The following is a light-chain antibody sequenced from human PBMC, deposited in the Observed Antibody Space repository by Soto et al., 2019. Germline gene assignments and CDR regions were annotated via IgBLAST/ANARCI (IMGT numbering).Light chain of an antibody. V-gene: IGKV1-5*03. J-gene: IGKJ2*01. CDR3: QQYNSHSS. CDR1: QSVSSW. Sequence: DLQMTQSPSTLSASVGDRVTITCRASQSVSSWLAWYQQKPGKAPKLLISKASTLENGVPSRFSGSESGTEFTLTISSLQPDDSASYYCQQYNSHSSFGQGTKLEIK. CDR2: KAS.